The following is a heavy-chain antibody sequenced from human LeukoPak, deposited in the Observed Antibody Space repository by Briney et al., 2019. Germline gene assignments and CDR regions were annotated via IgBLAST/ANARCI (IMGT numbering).Heavy chain of an antibody. V-gene: IGHV1-24*01. Sequence: ASVKVSCKVSGYSLSELSMHWVRQAPGEGLEWMGGFAPEHGQTVYAQKFQGRVTMTADTSTDTAYMDLSSLTSEDTAMYYCTTGPGAISDGDYWGQGTLVTVSS. D-gene: IGHD4/OR15-4a*01. CDR2: FAPEHGQT. J-gene: IGHJ4*02. CDR3: TTGPGAISDGDY. CDR1: GYSLSELS.